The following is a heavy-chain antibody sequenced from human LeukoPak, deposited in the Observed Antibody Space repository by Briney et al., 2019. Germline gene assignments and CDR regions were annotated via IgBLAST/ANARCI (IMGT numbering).Heavy chain of an antibody. J-gene: IGHJ6*04. CDR2: IKKDGSGI. CDR1: EFPFSDSW. V-gene: IGHV3-7*03. CDR3: AGGNSMNV. Sequence: PGRSLRLSCAVSEFPFSDSWMYWVRQAPAKGLEGVANIKKDGSGISYVDSVQGRFIISRDNAKNSLYLQMNSLRVEDTAVYFCAGGNSMNVWGKGTAVTVSS. D-gene: IGHD1/OR15-1a*01.